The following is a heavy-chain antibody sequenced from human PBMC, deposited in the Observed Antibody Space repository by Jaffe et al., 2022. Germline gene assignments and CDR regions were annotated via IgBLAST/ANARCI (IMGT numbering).Heavy chain of an antibody. CDR3: ARRRLTWSNDAAYDM. CDR2: LCPGDSET. CDR1: GNRFITSC. D-gene: IGHD3-3*01. V-gene: IGHV5-51*03. Sequence: EVQLVQSGAEVKKPGESLKISCKGSGNRFITSCVAWVRQMPGKGLEWMGILCPGDSETRYSPSFQGQVIISVDKSITTAYLQWSSLKSSDTAIYYCARRRLTWSNDAAYDMWGQGTLVTVSS. J-gene: IGHJ4*02.